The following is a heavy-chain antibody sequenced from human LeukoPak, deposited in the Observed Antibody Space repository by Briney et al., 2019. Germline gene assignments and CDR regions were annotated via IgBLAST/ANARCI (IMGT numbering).Heavy chain of an antibody. V-gene: IGHV4-59*12. Sequence: PSETLSLTCTVSGGSISNYYWSWVRQPPGKGLEWLGYIYYSGSTNYNPSLKSRVTISVDTSKNQFSLKLSSVTAADTAVYYCARDTNPYYDSRERAFDIWGQGTMVTVSS. CDR3: ARDTNPYYDSRERAFDI. CDR2: IYYSGST. D-gene: IGHD3-22*01. J-gene: IGHJ3*02. CDR1: GGSISNYY.